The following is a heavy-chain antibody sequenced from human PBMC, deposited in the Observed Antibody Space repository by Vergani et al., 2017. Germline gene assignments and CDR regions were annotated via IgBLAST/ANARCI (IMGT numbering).Heavy chain of an antibody. D-gene: IGHD2-21*01. CDR3: ATKSCVNPGSKKGNFRE. V-gene: IGHV3-30*03. CDR2: ISYDGTQK. CDR1: GFTSSYYC. J-gene: IGHJ1*01. Sequence: QVHLVESGGGVVQPGRSLRLSCVVSGFTSSYYCMHWVRQAPGKGLEWVAVISYDGTQKYYADSVKGRFTISRDNSKRTLYLQMNSLRTEDTAVYYCATKSCVNPGSKKGNFREWGQETLVTVSS.